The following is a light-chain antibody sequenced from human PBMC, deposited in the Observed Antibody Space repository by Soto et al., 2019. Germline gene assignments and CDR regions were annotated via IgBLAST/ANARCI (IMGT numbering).Light chain of an antibody. CDR1: DNDVGGYNF. CDR2: DVS. J-gene: IGLJ1*01. V-gene: IGLV2-11*01. CDR3: CSFAGSLNLV. Sequence: SALTQPRSVSEAPGQSVTISCPGTDNDVGGYNFVSWYQQHPGKAPKLMIFDVSKRPSGVAGRCSGSKSGNTASLTISGLQAEDEADYYCCSFAGSLNLVFGPGTKV.